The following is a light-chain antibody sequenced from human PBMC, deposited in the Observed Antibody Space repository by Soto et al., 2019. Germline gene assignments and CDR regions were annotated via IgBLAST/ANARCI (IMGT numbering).Light chain of an antibody. CDR3: QQRYGMPLT. Sequence: DIQMTQSPSSLSASVGDRVTITCRASQSISSHLNWYQQKPGKAPQLLIYEASSLQGGVPSRFSGSGSGTDFTLTISRLQADDFAIYYCQQRYGMPLTFGPG. V-gene: IGKV1-39*01. J-gene: IGKJ3*01. CDR1: QSISSH. CDR2: EAS.